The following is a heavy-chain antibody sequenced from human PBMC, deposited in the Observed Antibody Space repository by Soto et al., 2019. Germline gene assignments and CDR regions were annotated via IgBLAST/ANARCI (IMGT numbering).Heavy chain of an antibody. D-gene: IGHD3-3*01. CDR1: GFTVSSYA. J-gene: IGHJ6*02. CDR2: ISGSGGST. CDR3: AKANTIFLAVIEHYSYFYGMDV. Sequence: PGGSLRLSCAASGFTVSSYAMSWVRQAPGKGLEWVAVISGSGGSTYYADSVKGRFTISRDGSKNSLYLQMNSLRAEDTAVYYCAKANTIFLAVIEHYSYFYGMDVWGQGTPVTVSS. V-gene: IGHV3-23*01.